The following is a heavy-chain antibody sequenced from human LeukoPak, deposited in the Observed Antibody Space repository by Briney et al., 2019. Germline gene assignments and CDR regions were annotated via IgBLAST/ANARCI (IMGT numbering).Heavy chain of an antibody. CDR1: GYTFTGYY. Sequence: ASVKVSCKASGYTFTGYYMHWARQAPGQGLEWMGWINPNSGGTNYEQKFQGRVTMTRDTSISTAYMELSRLRSDDTAVYYCASFINTMVRGVITDYWGQGTLVTVSS. J-gene: IGHJ4*02. V-gene: IGHV1-2*02. D-gene: IGHD3-10*01. CDR2: INPNSGGT. CDR3: ASFINTMVRGVITDY.